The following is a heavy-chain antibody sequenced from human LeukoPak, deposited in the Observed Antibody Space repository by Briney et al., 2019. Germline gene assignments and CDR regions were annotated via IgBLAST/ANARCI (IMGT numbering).Heavy chain of an antibody. CDR3: ARDTYSSSWYGDYFDY. CDR1: GGSISSYY. J-gene: IGHJ4*02. Sequence: SETLSLTCTVSGGSISSYYWSWIRQPPGKGLEWIGYIYYSGSTNYNPSLKSRVTISTDTSKNQFSLKLSSVTAADTAVYYCARDTYSSSWYGDYFDYWGQGTLVTVSS. D-gene: IGHD6-13*01. CDR2: IYYSGST. V-gene: IGHV4-59*12.